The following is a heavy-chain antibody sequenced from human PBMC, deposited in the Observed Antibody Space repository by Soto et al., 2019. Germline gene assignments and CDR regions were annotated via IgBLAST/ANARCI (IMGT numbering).Heavy chain of an antibody. V-gene: IGHV4-59*01. J-gene: IGHJ4*02. CDR3: ARVSYGDYSGVTFDY. D-gene: IGHD4-17*01. CDR1: GGSISSYY. CDR2: IYYSGST. Sequence: SETLSLTCTVSGGSISSYYWSWIRQPPGKGLEWIGYIYYSGSTNYNPSLKSRVTISVGTSKNQFSLKLSSVTAADTAVYYCARVSYGDYSGVTFDYWGQGTLVTVSS.